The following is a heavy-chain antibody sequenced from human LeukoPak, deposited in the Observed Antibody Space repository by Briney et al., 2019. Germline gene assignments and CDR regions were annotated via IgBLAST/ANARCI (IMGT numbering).Heavy chain of an antibody. V-gene: IGHV4-34*01. Sequence: SETLSLTCAVYGGSFSGYYWSWIRQPPGKGLEWIGEINHSGSTNYNPSLKSRVTISVDTSKNKFSLKLSSVTAADTAVYYCASSGYDSSSSDYWGQGTLVTVSS. J-gene: IGHJ4*02. CDR1: GGSFSGYY. CDR2: INHSGST. D-gene: IGHD5-12*01. CDR3: ASSGYDSSSSDY.